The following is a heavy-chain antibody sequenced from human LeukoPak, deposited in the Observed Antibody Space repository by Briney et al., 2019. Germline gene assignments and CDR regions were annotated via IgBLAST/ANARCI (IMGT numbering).Heavy chain of an antibody. D-gene: IGHD5-18*01. V-gene: IGHV3-30*04. CDR2: ISYDGSNK. Sequence: GRSLRLSCAASGFTFSSYAMHLVRQAPGKGLEWAAVISYDGSNKYYADSVKGRFTISRDNSKNTLYLQMNSLRAQDTAVYYCARDPAVDTAMAHYGGYFDYWGQGTLVTVSS. J-gene: IGHJ4*02. CDR3: ARDPAVDTAMAHYGGYFDY. CDR1: GFTFSSYA.